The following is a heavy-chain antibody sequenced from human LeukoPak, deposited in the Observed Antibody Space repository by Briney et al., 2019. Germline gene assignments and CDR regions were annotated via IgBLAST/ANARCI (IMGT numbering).Heavy chain of an antibody. CDR1: GYTFTSYD. J-gene: IGHJ4*02. V-gene: IGHV1-8*01. CDR3: AKVVSSAYGSDY. D-gene: IGHD5-12*01. Sequence: ASVKVSCKASGYTFTSYDINWVRQATGQGLEWMGWMNPNSGNTGYAQKFQGRVTMTRNTSISTAYMELSSLRSEDTAVYYCAKVVSSAYGSDYWGQGTLVTVSS. CDR2: MNPNSGNT.